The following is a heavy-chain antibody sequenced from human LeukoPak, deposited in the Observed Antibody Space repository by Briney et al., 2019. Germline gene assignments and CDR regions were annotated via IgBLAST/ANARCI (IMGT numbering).Heavy chain of an antibody. CDR3: AKVGSGCYYNDYYYYMDV. J-gene: IGHJ6*03. V-gene: IGHV3-33*06. D-gene: IGHD3-10*01. CDR1: GFTFSSYG. Sequence: GGSLRLSCAASGFTFSSYGMHWVRQAPGKGLEWVAVIWYDGSNKYYADSVKGRFTISRDNSKNTLYLQMNSLRAEDTAVYYCAKVGSGCYYNDYYYYMDVWGKGTTVTVSS. CDR2: IWYDGSNK.